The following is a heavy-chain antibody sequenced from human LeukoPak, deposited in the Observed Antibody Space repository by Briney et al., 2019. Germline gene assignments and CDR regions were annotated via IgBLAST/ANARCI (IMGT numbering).Heavy chain of an antibody. Sequence: GGSLRLSCAASGLTFSSYAMSWVRQAPGKGLEWVSAISGSGGSTYYADSVKGRFTISRDNSKNTLYLQMNSLRAEDTAVYYCAKDLGDMVNYFDYWGQGTLVTVSS. J-gene: IGHJ4*02. CDR1: GLTFSSYA. D-gene: IGHD2-21*01. V-gene: IGHV3-23*01. CDR3: AKDLGDMVNYFDY. CDR2: ISGSGGST.